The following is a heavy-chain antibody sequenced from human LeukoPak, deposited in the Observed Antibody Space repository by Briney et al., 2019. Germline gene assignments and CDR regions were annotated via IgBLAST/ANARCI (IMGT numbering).Heavy chain of an antibody. V-gene: IGHV1-69*05. CDR2: IIPIFGTA. D-gene: IGHD2-2*01. J-gene: IGHJ6*03. CDR1: GGTFSSYA. Sequence: SVKVSCKSSGGTFSSYAIGWVRQAPGQGLEWMGGIIPIFGTANYAQKFQGRVTITTDESTSTAYMELSSLRSEDTAVYYCARDREYCSSTSCSTYYYYYMDVWGKGTTVTVSS. CDR3: ARDREYCSSTSCSTYYYYYMDV.